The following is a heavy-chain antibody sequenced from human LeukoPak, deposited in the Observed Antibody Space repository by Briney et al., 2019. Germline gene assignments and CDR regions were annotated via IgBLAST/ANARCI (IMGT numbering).Heavy chain of an antibody. CDR2: FDPEDGET. Sequence: ASVKVSCKVSGYTLTELSMHWVRQAPGKGLEWMGGFDPEDGETIYAQKFQGRVTMTEDISTDTAYMELSSLRSEDTAVYYCATDSLDGYNTLPFDYWGQGTLVTVSS. V-gene: IGHV1-24*01. CDR1: GYTLTELS. CDR3: ATDSLDGYNTLPFDY. D-gene: IGHD5-24*01. J-gene: IGHJ4*02.